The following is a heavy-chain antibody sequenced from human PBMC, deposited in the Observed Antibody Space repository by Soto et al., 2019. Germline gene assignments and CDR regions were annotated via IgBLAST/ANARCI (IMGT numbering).Heavy chain of an antibody. D-gene: IGHD1-26*01. CDR2: IIPILGIA. V-gene: IGHV1-69*02. Sequence: QVQLVQSGAEVKKPGSSVKVSCKASGGTFSSYTISWVRQAPGQGLEWMGRIIPILGIANYAQKFQGRVTITADKSTSTAYMEMSSLRSEDTAVYYCARRGREPLRGDYWGQGTLVTVSS. J-gene: IGHJ4*02. CDR3: ARRGREPLRGDY. CDR1: GGTFSSYT.